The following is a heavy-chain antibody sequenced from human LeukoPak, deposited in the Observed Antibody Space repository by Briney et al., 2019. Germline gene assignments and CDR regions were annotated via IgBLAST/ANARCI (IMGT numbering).Heavy chain of an antibody. CDR3: ARGHPFYYPGYYYYYGMDV. V-gene: IGHV1-2*02. D-gene: IGHD3-22*01. Sequence: GASVKVSCKASGYTFTGYYMHWVRQAPGQGLEWMGWINPNSGGTNYAQKLQGRVTMTTDTSTSTAYMELRSLRSDDTAVYYCARGHPFYYPGYYYYYGMDVWGQGTTVTVSS. CDR2: INPNSGGT. CDR1: GYTFTGYY. J-gene: IGHJ6*02.